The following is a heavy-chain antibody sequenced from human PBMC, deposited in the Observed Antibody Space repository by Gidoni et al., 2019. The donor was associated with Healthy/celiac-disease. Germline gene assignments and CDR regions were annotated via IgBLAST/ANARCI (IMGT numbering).Heavy chain of an antibody. J-gene: IGHJ3*02. Sequence: QVQLVESGGGVVQPGRSLRLSCAASGFTFSSYGMHWVRQAPGKGLEWVAVISYDGSNKYYADSVKGRFTISRDNSKNTLYLQMNSLRAEDTAVYYCAKSPSAYLTNAFDIWGQGTMVTVSS. CDR2: ISYDGSNK. CDR3: AKSPSAYLTNAFDI. CDR1: GFTFSSYG. D-gene: IGHD2-2*01. V-gene: IGHV3-30*18.